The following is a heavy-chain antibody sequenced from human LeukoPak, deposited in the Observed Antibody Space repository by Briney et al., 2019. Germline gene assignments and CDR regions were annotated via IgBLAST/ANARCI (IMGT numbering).Heavy chain of an antibody. J-gene: IGHJ4*02. D-gene: IGHD1-26*01. CDR1: GGSISSSSYY. V-gene: IGHV4-39*07. CDR3: SRESGAFSPFGY. CDR2: ISLSGLT. Sequence: SETLSLTCTVSGGSISSSSYYWGWIRQPPGQGLEWIGEISLSGLTNYNPSLKSRVTMSLDKSKNHLSLNLTSVTAADTAVYYCSRESGAFSPFGYWGQGTLVTVSS.